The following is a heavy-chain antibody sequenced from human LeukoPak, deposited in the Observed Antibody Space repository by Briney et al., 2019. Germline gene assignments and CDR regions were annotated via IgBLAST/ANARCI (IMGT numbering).Heavy chain of an antibody. V-gene: IGHV1-2*06. CDR1: GYTFTGYY. J-gene: IGHJ4*02. D-gene: IGHD3-16*02. CDR3: ARDKYYDYVWGSYRPDY. CDR2: INPNSGGT. Sequence: ASVKVSCKASGYTFTGYYMHWVRQAPGQGLEWMGRINPNSGGTNYAQKFQGRVTMTRDTSISTAYMELGRLRYDDTAVYYCARDKYYDYVWGSYRPDYWGQGTLVTVSS.